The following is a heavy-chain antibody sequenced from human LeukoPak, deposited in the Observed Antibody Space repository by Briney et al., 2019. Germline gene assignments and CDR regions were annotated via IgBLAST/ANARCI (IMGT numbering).Heavy chain of an antibody. J-gene: IGHJ1*01. CDR2: IIPIFGTA. D-gene: IGHD6-19*01. Sequence: SVKVSFKTSGGTFSNYAISWVRQAPGQGLEWMGAIIPIFGTANYAQKFQGRVTITADESTSTAYMELSSLRSEDTAVYYCARILSSSWYEYFHHWGQGTLVTVSS. CDR3: ARILSSSWYEYFHH. CDR1: GGTFSNYA. V-gene: IGHV1-69*13.